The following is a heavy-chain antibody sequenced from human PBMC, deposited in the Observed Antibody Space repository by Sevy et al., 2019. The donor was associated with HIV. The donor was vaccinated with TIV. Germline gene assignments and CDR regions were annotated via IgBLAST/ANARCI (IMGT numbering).Heavy chain of an antibody. J-gene: IGHJ4*02. CDR2: ISYSGSA. V-gene: IGHV4-30-4*01. CDR3: ARSLGNSFDS. Sequence: SETLSLTCTVSGASISSDDSKWSWIRQPPGKGLEWIDNISYSGSAYYNPSLKSRVSTSVDTSKNQFSLNLSSVIAADTAVYYCARSLGNSFDSWGQGTLVTVSS. CDR1: GASISSDDSK. D-gene: IGHD4-4*01.